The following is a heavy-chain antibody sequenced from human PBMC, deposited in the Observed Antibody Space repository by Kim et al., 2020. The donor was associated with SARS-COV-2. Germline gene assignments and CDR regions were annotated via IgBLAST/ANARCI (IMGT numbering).Heavy chain of an antibody. D-gene: IGHD3-3*01. J-gene: IGHJ3*02. Sequence: GGSLRLSCAASGFTFSSYSMNWVRQAPGKGLEWVSYISSSSSTIYYADSVKGRFTISRDNAKNSLYLQMNSLRAEDTAVYYCARAKSPTELRFLEWLPSRGYAFDILGQGTMVTVSS. CDR1: GFTFSSYS. CDR3: ARAKSPTELRFLEWLPSRGYAFDI. V-gene: IGHV3-48*04. CDR2: ISSSSSTI.